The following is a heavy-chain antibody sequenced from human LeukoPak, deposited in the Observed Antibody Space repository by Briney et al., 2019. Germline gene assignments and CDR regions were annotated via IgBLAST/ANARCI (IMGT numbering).Heavy chain of an antibody. Sequence: LGESLKISCQGSGYNFTTNWIGWVRQMPGKGLEWMGIIYPGDSESRYSPSFQGQVTISADKSISTAYLQWSSLKASDTAMYYCMRSSSESNLVPKRHGSDIWGQGTMVTVSS. CDR1: GYNFTTNW. CDR3: MRSSSESNLVPKRHGSDI. J-gene: IGHJ3*02. V-gene: IGHV5-51*01. CDR2: IYPGDSES. D-gene: IGHD2-2*01.